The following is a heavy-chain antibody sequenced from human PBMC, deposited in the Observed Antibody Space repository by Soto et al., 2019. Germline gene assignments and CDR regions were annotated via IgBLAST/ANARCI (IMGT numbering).Heavy chain of an antibody. CDR3: ARGGGVGVAGSAAFDM. Sequence: QLHLVQSGAVVKKPGASVTVSCSASGYPVTAYYMHWVRQAPGRGLEWMGGINPATGAAKYTQTFQGRVTLTRDTSTSTVFMELSGLTSADTAVFYCARGGGVGVAGSAAFDMRGQGTLVTVSS. J-gene: IGHJ3*02. D-gene: IGHD3-3*01. CDR2: INPATGAA. CDR1: GYPVTAYY. V-gene: IGHV1-2*02.